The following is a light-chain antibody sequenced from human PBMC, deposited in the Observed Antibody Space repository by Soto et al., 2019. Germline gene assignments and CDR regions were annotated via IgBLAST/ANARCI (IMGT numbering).Light chain of an antibody. Sequence: QSALTQPASVSGSLGQSVTISCTGTSSDVGAYKYVSWYQKHPGKAPKLMIYGVSNRPSGVSNRFSGSKSGNTAFLTISVLQPEDEADYYCSSFTGPTTLDVFGTGTKVTVL. V-gene: IGLV2-14*03. CDR1: SSDVGAYKY. J-gene: IGLJ1*01. CDR3: SSFTGPTTLDV. CDR2: GVS.